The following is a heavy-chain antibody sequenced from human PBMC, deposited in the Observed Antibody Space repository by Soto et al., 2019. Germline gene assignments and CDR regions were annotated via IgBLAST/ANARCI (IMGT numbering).Heavy chain of an antibody. D-gene: IGHD3-3*01. CDR1: GFTFSSYA. Sequence: GGSLRLSCAASGFTFSSYAMSWVRQAPGKGLEWVSAISGSGGSTYYADSVKGRFTISRDNSKNTLYLQMNSLRAEDTAVYYCAKTPHYDFWSGYLRAGWFDPWGQGTLVTVSS. CDR2: ISGSGGST. J-gene: IGHJ5*02. CDR3: AKTPHYDFWSGYLRAGWFDP. V-gene: IGHV3-23*01.